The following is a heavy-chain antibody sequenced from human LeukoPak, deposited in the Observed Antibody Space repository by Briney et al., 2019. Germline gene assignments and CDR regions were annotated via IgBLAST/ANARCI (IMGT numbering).Heavy chain of an antibody. CDR1: GFIFGSYW. D-gene: IGHD6-13*01. CDR3: ATVTGYSSSFDY. CDR2: IKQDGREK. V-gene: IGHV3-7*01. Sequence: GGSMRLSSAAAGFIFGSYWMSWVRQAPRRGLEWVANIKQDGREKYYVDSVEGPFTISRYNAKNSLYLQMNSLRAEDTAVYYCATVTGYSSSFDYWGQGTLVTVSS. J-gene: IGHJ4*02.